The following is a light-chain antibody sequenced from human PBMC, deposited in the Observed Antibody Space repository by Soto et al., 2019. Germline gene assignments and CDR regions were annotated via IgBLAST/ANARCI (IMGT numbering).Light chain of an antibody. Sequence: EIVLTQSPGTLSLSPGERATLSCRASQSVSSSNLAWYQQKPGQAPRLLIYGASSRATGIPDRFSGSGSGKDFTLTISRLEPEDSAVYYCQQYGSSPLYTFGKGTKLEIK. CDR2: GAS. V-gene: IGKV3-20*01. J-gene: IGKJ2*01. CDR3: QQYGSSPLYT. CDR1: QSVSSSN.